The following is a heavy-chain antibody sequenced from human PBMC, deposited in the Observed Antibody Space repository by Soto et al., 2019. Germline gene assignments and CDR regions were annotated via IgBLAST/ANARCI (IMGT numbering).Heavy chain of an antibody. CDR1: GYTFTSYG. Sequence: QVQLVQSGAEVKKPGASVKVSCKASGYTFTSYGISWVRQAPGQGLEWMGWISAYNGNTNYAQKLQGRVTMTTDTSTSTAYKELRSLRSDDTAVYYCAREDCSSTSCYDYYYYGMDVWGQGTTVTGSS. D-gene: IGHD2-2*01. V-gene: IGHV1-18*04. CDR2: ISAYNGNT. J-gene: IGHJ6*02. CDR3: AREDCSSTSCYDYYYYGMDV.